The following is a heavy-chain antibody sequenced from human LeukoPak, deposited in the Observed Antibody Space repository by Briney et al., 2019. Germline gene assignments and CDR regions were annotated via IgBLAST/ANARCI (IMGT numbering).Heavy chain of an antibody. CDR2: VYYSGST. V-gene: IGHV4-39*01. CDR3: ARNRSIAVTGIGRPNAFDI. J-gene: IGHJ3*02. Sequence: PSETLSLTCTVSGGSISSSSNYWGWIRQSPGKGLEWIGSVYYSGSTYYNPSVKSRVTISVDTSKNQFSLNLSSVTAADTAVYFCARNRSIAVTGIGRPNAFDIWGQGTMVTVAS. D-gene: IGHD6-19*01. CDR1: GGSISSSSNY.